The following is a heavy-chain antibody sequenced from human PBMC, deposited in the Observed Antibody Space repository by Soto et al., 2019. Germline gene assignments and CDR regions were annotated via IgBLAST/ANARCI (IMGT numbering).Heavy chain of an antibody. J-gene: IGHJ6*02. CDR1: GFTFTNSA. CDR2: IVVGSGNT. D-gene: IGHD3-10*01. CDR3: AAYEVRGVGVDV. Sequence: SVKVSCKASGFTFTNSAVQWVRQARGQRLEWIGWIVVGSGNTNYAQKFQERVTITRDMSTSTAYMELSSLRSEDTAVYYCAAYEVRGVGVDVWGQGTTVTVSS. V-gene: IGHV1-58*01.